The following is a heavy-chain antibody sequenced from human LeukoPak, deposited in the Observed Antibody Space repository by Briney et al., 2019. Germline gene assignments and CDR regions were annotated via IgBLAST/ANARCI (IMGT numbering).Heavy chain of an antibody. J-gene: IGHJ4*02. CDR2: IYHSGST. D-gene: IGHD6-6*01. Sequence: SETLSLTCAVSGGSISSGGYSWSWIRQPPGKGLEWIEYIYHSGSTYYNPSLKSRVTISVDRSKNQFSLKLSSVTAADTAVYYCASSYSSSSFDYWGQGTLVTVSS. CDR1: GGSISSGGYS. V-gene: IGHV4-30-2*01. CDR3: ASSYSSSSFDY.